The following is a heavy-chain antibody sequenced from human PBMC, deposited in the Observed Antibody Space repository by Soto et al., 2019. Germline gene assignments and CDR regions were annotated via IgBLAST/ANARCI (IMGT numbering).Heavy chain of an antibody. CDR3: ARANYGSGSPNWFDP. V-gene: IGHV1-3*01. Sequence: QVQLVQSGAEVKKPGASVKVSCKASGYTFTSYAMHWVRQAPGQRLEWMGWINAGNGNTKYSQKFQGRVTITRDTSASTAYMELSSLRSEDTAVYYCARANYGSGSPNWFDPWGQGTLVTVSS. J-gene: IGHJ5*02. D-gene: IGHD3-10*01. CDR1: GYTFTSYA. CDR2: INAGNGNT.